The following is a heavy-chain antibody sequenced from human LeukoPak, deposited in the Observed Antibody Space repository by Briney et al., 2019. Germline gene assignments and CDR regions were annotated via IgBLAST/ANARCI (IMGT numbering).Heavy chain of an antibody. J-gene: IGHJ6*03. D-gene: IGHD2-2*02. CDR3: ARGWERIGVPAAIRYYYYYYMDV. Sequence: ASVKVSCKASGYTFTGYYMHWVRQAPGQGLEWMGWINPNSGGTNYAQKFQGRVTMTRDTSISTAYMELSRLRSDDTAVYYCARGWERIGVPAAIRYYYYYYMDVWGKGTTVTVSS. CDR1: GYTFTGYY. V-gene: IGHV1-2*02. CDR2: INPNSGGT.